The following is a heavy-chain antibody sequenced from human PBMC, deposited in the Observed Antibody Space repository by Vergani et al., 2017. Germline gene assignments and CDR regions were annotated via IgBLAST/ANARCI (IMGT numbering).Heavy chain of an antibody. V-gene: IGHV3-15*01. Sequence: EVQLVEPGGGLVKPGGSFRLPCAASGFTFSNAWMSWVRQAPGKGLEWVGRIKSKTDGGTTDYAAPVKGRFTISRDDSKNTLYLQMNSLKTEDTAVYYCTHRYYYDYWGQGTLVTVSS. J-gene: IGHJ4*02. CDR1: GFTFSNAW. CDR2: IKSKTDGGTT. D-gene: IGHD3-22*01. CDR3: THRYYYDY.